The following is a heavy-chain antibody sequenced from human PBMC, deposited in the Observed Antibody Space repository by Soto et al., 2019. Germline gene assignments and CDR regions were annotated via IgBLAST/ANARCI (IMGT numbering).Heavy chain of an antibody. J-gene: IGHJ4*02. D-gene: IGHD4-17*01. CDR3: ARGGDPGY. CDR1: GFRFDYYW. V-gene: IGHV3-74*01. CDR2: LQIDGSHP. Sequence: EVQLVESGGGLVQPGGSLRLSCVASGFRFDYYWMHWVRQAPGGGLMWISRLQIDGSHPAYADSVKGRFTISRDNAKNTLYLQMNNLRVDDTGIYYCARGGDPGYWGQGTLVTVSS.